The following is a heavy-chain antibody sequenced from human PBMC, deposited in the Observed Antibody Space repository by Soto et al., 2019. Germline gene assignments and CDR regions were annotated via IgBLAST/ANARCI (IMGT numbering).Heavy chain of an antibody. V-gene: IGHV3-66*01. Sequence: GGSLRLSCAASGFTVSSNYMSWVRQAPGKGLEWVSVIYSGGSTYYADSVKGRFTISRDNSKNTLYLQMNSLRAEDTAVYYCARDHDYSSLLPDYWGQGTLVTVSS. J-gene: IGHJ4*02. CDR3: ARDHDYSSLLPDY. CDR1: GFTVSSNY. CDR2: IYSGGST. D-gene: IGHD4-4*01.